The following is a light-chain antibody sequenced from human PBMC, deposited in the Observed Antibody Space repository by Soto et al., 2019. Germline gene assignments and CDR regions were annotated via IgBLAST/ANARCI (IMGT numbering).Light chain of an antibody. CDR3: AAWDDSLSVNWV. CDR1: SSNIGSNY. V-gene: IGLV1-47*01. J-gene: IGLJ3*02. Sequence: QSVLTQPPSASGTPGQRVTISCSGSSSNIGSNYVYWYQQLPGTAPKLLIYRNNQRPSGVPDRFSGSKSGTSASLAISGLRSEDEADYYCAAWDDSLSVNWVFGGGTKLTV. CDR2: RNN.